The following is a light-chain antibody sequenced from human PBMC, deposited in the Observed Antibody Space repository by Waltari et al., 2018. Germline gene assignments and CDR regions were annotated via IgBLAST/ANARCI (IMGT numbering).Light chain of an antibody. Sequence: EVVMTQSPATLSVSPGESATLSCRVSHSDKTNLAWYQQKPGQAPRLVLFDASTRATGIPARFSGSGSATEYTLTISSLQPEDSAVYYCQQYNNWPTWTFGQGAKVEIK. J-gene: IGKJ1*01. V-gene: IGKV3-15*01. CDR3: QQYNNWPTWT. CDR1: HSDKTN. CDR2: DAS.